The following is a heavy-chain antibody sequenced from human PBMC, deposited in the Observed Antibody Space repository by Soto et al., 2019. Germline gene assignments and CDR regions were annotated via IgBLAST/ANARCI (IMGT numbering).Heavy chain of an antibody. D-gene: IGHD6-13*01. Sequence: GGSLRLSCAASGFTVSSNYMSWVRQAPGKGLEWVSVIYSGGSTYYADSVKGGFTISRDNSKNTLYLQMNSLRREDTAVYYCAVAALTPSDNYYYYYYMDVWGKGTTVTVSS. V-gene: IGHV3-66*01. CDR2: IYSGGST. J-gene: IGHJ6*03. CDR1: GFTVSSNY. CDR3: AVAALTPSDNYYYYYYMDV.